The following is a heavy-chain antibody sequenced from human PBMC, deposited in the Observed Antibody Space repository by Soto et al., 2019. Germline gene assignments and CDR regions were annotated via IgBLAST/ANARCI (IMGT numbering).Heavy chain of an antibody. D-gene: IGHD4-17*01. V-gene: IGHV3-23*01. CDR2: ISGSGDST. Sequence: PVGSLRLSCGASGFTFSSYAMSWVRQAPGKGLEWVSAISGSGDSTYYADSVKGRFTISRDNSKNTLYLQMNSLRAEDTAVYYCAKITSTTVTKYEGLDYWGQGTLVTVSS. CDR1: GFTFSSYA. CDR3: AKITSTTVTKYEGLDY. J-gene: IGHJ4*02.